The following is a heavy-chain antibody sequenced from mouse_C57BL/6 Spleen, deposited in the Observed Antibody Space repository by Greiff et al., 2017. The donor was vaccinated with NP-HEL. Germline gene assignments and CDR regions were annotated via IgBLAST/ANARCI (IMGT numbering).Heavy chain of an antibody. Sequence: VQLQQSGAELMKPGASVKLSCKATGYTFTGYWIEWVKQRPGHGLEWIGEILPGSGSTNYNEKFKGKATFTADTSSNTAYMQLSSLTTEDSAIYYCARSDSSGYGYYYAMDYWGQGTSVTVSS. CDR1: GYTFTGYW. V-gene: IGHV1-9*01. CDR2: ILPGSGST. D-gene: IGHD3-2*02. J-gene: IGHJ4*01. CDR3: ARSDSSGYGYYYAMDY.